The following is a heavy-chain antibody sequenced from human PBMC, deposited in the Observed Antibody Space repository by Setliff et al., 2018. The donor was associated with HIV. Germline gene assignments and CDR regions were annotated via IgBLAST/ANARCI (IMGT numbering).Heavy chain of an antibody. CDR3: ARVSGAGTLNSYFYYMDV. D-gene: IGHD6-13*01. Sequence: GASVKVSCKASNYILTSYHMIWVRQAPGQGLEWMGWINTKTGDPTYAQGFPGRFVFSLDTSVGTAYLQISSLKADDSAMYYCARVSGAGTLNSYFYYMDVWGKGTAVTVSS. CDR2: INTKTGDP. CDR1: NYILTSYH. V-gene: IGHV7-4-1*02. J-gene: IGHJ6*03.